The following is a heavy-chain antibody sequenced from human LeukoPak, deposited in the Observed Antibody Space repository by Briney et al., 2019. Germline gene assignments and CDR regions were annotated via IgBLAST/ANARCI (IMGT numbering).Heavy chain of an antibody. D-gene: IGHD1-26*01. CDR2: INHSGST. CDR3: ARSAKVGASFDY. CDR1: GGSFSGYY. Sequence: SETLSLTCAVYGGSFSGYYWSWIRQPPGKGLEWIGEINHSGSTNYNPSLKSRVTISVDTSKNQFSLKLSSVTAADTAVYCCARSAKVGASFDYWGQGTLVTVSS. J-gene: IGHJ4*02. V-gene: IGHV4-34*01.